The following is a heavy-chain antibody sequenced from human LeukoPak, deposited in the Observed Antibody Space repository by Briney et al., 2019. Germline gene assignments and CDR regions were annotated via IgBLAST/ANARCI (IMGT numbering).Heavy chain of an antibody. Sequence: SPSETLSLTCTVSGVSISSGGYYWSWLRQHPGKGLEWIGYIYYSGSTYYNPSLKSRVTISVDTSKNQFSLKLSSVTAADTAVYYCARDRRYCSSTSCFNWFDPWGQGTLVTVSS. J-gene: IGHJ5*02. CDR1: GVSISSGGYY. D-gene: IGHD2-2*01. CDR3: ARDRRYCSSTSCFNWFDP. CDR2: IYYSGST. V-gene: IGHV4-31*03.